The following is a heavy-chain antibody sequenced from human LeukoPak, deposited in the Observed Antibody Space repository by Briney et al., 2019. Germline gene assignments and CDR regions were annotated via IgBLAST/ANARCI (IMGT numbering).Heavy chain of an antibody. CDR3: ATGGSGYYYFSFDY. CDR2: INSDGSST. Sequence: GGSLRLSCAASGFTFSSYWMHWVRQAPGKGLVWVSRINSDGSSTSYADSVKGRFTISRDNAKNTLYLQMNSLRAEDTAVYYCATGGSGYYYFSFDYWGQGTLVTVSS. J-gene: IGHJ4*02. CDR1: GFTFSSYW. D-gene: IGHD3-22*01. V-gene: IGHV3-74*01.